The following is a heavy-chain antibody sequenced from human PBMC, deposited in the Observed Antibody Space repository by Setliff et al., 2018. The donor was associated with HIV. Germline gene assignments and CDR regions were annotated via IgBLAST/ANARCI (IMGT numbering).Heavy chain of an antibody. CDR3: ATDSSGPLSH. J-gene: IGHJ4*02. CDR2: ISGTGLNT. V-gene: IGHV3-23*01. Sequence: GGSLRLSCAASGFTFSNYAMSWVRQAPGKGLEWVSSISGTGLNTYYSDSVKGRFAISRGNSKDTLYLQMNSLRAEDTALYYCATDSSGPLSHWGPGTLVTVSS. CDR1: GFTFSNYA. D-gene: IGHD3-22*01.